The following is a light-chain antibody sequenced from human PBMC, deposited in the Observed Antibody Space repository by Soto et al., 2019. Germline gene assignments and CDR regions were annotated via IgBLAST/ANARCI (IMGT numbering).Light chain of an antibody. V-gene: IGLV2-11*01. CDR1: SSDVGGYEH. J-gene: IGLJ3*02. CDR2: DVN. Sequence: QSALTQPRSVSGSPGQSVTISCTGSSSDVGGYEHVSWYQQDQGKAPQLMIYDVNKRPSGVPDRFSGSKSGNTASLTISGPQDEDETDYYCCSYAGSATWVFGGGTKVTVL. CDR3: CSYAGSATWV.